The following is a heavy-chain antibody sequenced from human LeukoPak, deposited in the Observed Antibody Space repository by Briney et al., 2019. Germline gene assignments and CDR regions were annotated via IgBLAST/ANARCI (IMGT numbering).Heavy chain of an antibody. Sequence: PGGSLRLSCAAPGFTFSSYAMSWVRQAPGKGLEWVSAISGSGGSTYYADSVKGRFTISRDNSKNTLYLQMNSLRAEDTAVYYCAKDSSSWYDLSNFDYWGQGTLVTVSS. V-gene: IGHV3-23*01. CDR3: AKDSSSWYDLSNFDY. J-gene: IGHJ4*02. D-gene: IGHD6-13*01. CDR1: GFTFSSYA. CDR2: ISGSGGST.